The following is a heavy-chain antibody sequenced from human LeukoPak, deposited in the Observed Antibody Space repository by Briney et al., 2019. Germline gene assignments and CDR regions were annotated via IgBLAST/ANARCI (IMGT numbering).Heavy chain of an antibody. J-gene: IGHJ4*02. CDR1: GDSIFTNHVA. CDR3: ARGKYTSFDN. V-gene: IGHV6-1*01. CDR2: TYYRSKWSF. Sequence: SQTLSLTCAISGDSIFTNHVAWNSIRQSPSRGLEWLGRTYYRSKWSFDYAVSVKSRITINADTSKNQFSLQLSSVTPEDTAVYYCARGKYTSFDNWGQGTLVTVSS. D-gene: IGHD6-6*01.